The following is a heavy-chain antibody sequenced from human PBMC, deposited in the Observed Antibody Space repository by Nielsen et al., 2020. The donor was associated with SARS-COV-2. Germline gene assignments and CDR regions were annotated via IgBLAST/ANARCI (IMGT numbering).Heavy chain of an antibody. CDR2: IYHSGRT. D-gene: IGHD3-16*01. CDR3: ARGGRITFGGADDAFDI. V-gene: IGHV4-30-2*01. Sequence: SETLSLTCAVSGGSISSGGYSWSWIRQPPGKGLEWIGYIYHSGRTYYNPSLKSRVTIPVDRSKNQFSLKLSPVTAADTAVYYCARGGRITFGGADDAFDIWGQGTMVTVSS. CDR1: GGSISSGGYS. J-gene: IGHJ3*02.